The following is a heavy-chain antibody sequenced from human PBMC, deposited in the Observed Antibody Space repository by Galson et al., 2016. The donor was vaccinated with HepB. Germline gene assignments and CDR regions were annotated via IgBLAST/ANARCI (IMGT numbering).Heavy chain of an antibody. D-gene: IGHD3-3*01. Sequence: SLRLSCAASGFTFSTYAMHWVRQAPETGLEYVSAIGSDGTTTYYSDSFRGGFTISRDNSKSTLYLQMNSLRADDTAVYYCAKDVVGPIFGVVSNLDYWGQGTLVTVSS. CDR3: AKDVVGPIFGVVSNLDY. V-gene: IGHV3-64D*06. CDR2: IGSDGTTT. CDR1: GFTFSTYA. J-gene: IGHJ4*02.